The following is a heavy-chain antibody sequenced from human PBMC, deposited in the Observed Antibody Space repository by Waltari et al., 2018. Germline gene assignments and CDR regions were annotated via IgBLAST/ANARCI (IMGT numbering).Heavy chain of an antibody. D-gene: IGHD6-19*01. Sequence: QVQLVQSGAAVKKPGDSVKVSCKASGYTFTSYGISWGRQAPGQGLEWMGWVRAYNGNTNNAQKLQGRVTMTTDNSTSTAYMELRSLRSDDPSVYYCARDFGRGRYSSGYFFDYWGQGTLVTVSS. J-gene: IGHJ4*02. CDR2: VRAYNGNT. CDR3: ARDFGRGRYSSGYFFDY. V-gene: IGHV1-18*01. CDR1: GYTFTSYG.